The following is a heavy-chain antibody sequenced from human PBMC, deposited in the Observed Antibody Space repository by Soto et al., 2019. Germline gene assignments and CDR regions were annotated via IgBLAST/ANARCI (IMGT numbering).Heavy chain of an antibody. CDR2: MNPDSGDT. J-gene: IGHJ4*02. CDR3: VGQPGGVATPGDDY. D-gene: IGHD2-15*01. V-gene: IGHV1-8*01. CDR1: GYPFSAFD. Sequence: QVQLVQSGAEVKKPGASVKVSCEASGYPFSAFDINWVRQAGGQGLEWMGWMNPDSGDTAFAQRCQDRITMTWSTSISTAYMELSRLTSDDTGVYFCVGQPGGVATPGDDYWGQGTLVTVSS.